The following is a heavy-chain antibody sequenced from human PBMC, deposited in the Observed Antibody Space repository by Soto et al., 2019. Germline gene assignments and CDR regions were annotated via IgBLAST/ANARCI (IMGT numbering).Heavy chain of an antibody. CDR3: ARDLPTRFFTPYYYYGMDV. J-gene: IGHJ6*02. V-gene: IGHV1-18*01. CDR2: ISAYNGDT. Sequence: ASVKVSCMASGYTFNSYGFSWVRQAPGQGLEWMGWISAYNGDTNYTQKLQGRVTMTTDTSTSKAFMELRSRGSDDTAVYYCARDLPTRFFTPYYYYGMDVWGQGTTVTVSS. D-gene: IGHD3-16*01. CDR1: GYTFNSYG.